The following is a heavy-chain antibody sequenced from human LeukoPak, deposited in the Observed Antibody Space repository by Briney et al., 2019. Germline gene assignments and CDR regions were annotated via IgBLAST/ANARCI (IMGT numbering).Heavy chain of an antibody. CDR1: GYTFTSYG. CDR2: INPNSGGT. CDR3: ARVVAATWGSEFDP. J-gene: IGHJ5*02. V-gene: IGHV1-2*02. Sequence: ASVKVSCKASGYTFTSYGISWVRQAPGQGLEWMGWINPNSGGTNYAQKFQGRVTMTRDTSISTAYMELSRLRSDDTAVYYCARVVAATWGSEFDPWGQGTLVTVSS. D-gene: IGHD2-15*01.